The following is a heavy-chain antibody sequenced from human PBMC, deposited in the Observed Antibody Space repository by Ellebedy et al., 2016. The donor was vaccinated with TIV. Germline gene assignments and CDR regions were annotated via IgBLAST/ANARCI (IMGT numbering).Heavy chain of an antibody. V-gene: IGHV4-59*01. J-gene: IGHJ2*01. Sequence: MPGGSLRLSCTVSGGSISTYFWSWIRQPPGKRPEWIGYIYHSGSTNYNPSLKSRVTISIDTSRNQFALKLSSVTAADTAVYYCARVGAGWLQSDWYFDLWGRGTLVTVSS. CDR3: ARVGAGWLQSDWYFDL. CDR1: GGSISTYF. D-gene: IGHD5-24*01. CDR2: IYHSGST.